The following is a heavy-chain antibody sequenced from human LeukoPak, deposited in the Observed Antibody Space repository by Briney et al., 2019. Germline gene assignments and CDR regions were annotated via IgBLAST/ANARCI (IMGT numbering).Heavy chain of an antibody. CDR3: ARLGYCSSTSCYADAFDI. J-gene: IGHJ3*02. V-gene: IGHV4-34*01. Sequence: PSETLSLTCAVYGGSFSGYYWSWIRQPPGKGLEWIGEINHSGSTNYNPSLKSRVTISVDTSKNQFSLKLSSVTAADTAVYYCARLGYCSSTSCYADAFDIWGQGTMVTVSS. CDR2: INHSGST. CDR1: GGSFSGYY. D-gene: IGHD2-2*01.